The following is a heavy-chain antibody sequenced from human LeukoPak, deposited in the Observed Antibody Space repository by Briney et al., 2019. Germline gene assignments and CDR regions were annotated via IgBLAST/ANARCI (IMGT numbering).Heavy chain of an antibody. J-gene: IGHJ4*02. V-gene: IGHV4-30-4*01. D-gene: IGHD3-16*01. CDR3: ARQSVGSGDCVWGS. Sequence: SETLSLTCTVSGGSISSGDYYWSWIRQPPGKVLEWIGYIYYSGSTYYNPSLKSRVTISVDTSKNQFSLKLSSVTAADTAVYYCARQSVGSGDCVWGSWGQGTLVTVSS. CDR2: IYYSGST. CDR1: GGSISSGDYY.